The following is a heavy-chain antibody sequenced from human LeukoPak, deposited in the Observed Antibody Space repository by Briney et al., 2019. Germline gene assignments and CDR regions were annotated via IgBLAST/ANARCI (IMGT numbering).Heavy chain of an antibody. CDR1: GGSISSGAYS. CDR2: IHYSGSA. D-gene: IGHD3-10*01. J-gene: IGHJ4*02. V-gene: IGHV4-30-4*07. Sequence: PSETLSLTCAVSGGSISSGAYSWSWIRQPPGKGLEWIGYIHYSGSAYSNPSLRSRVTISVDTSKNQFSLKLSSVTAADTAVYYCARDSRVRGVITPSYFDYWGQGTLVTVSS. CDR3: ARDSRVRGVITPSYFDY.